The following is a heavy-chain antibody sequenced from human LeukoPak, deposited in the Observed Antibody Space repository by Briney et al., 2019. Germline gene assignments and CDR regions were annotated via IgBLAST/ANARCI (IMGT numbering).Heavy chain of an antibody. V-gene: IGHV3-48*03. CDR2: IRNTGTTK. Sequence: SGGSLRLSCAASGFTFSNYEMNWIRQAPGKGLEWIPYIRNTGTTKYYADSVKGRFTISRDNAKNSLYLHMNSLGAEDTAVYYCAKGSKWFGEHKDVWGQGTTVTVSS. CDR1: GFTFSNYE. CDR3: AKGSKWFGEHKDV. J-gene: IGHJ6*02. D-gene: IGHD3-10*01.